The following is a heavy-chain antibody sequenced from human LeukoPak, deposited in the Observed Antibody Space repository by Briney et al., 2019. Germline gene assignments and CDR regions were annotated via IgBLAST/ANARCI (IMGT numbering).Heavy chain of an antibody. CDR2: IYYSGST. CDR3: ARLDRARTQYYFDY. J-gene: IGHJ4*02. CDR1: GGSISSSSYY. Sequence: PSETLSLTCTVSGGSISSSSYYWGWIRQPPGKGLEWIGSIYYSGSTYYNPSLKSRVTISVDTSKNQFSLKLSSVTAADTAVYYCARLDRARTQYYFDYWGQGTLVTVSS. V-gene: IGHV4-39*01.